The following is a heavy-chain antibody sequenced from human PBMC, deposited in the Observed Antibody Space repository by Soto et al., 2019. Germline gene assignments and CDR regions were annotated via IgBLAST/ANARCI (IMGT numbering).Heavy chain of an antibody. J-gene: IGHJ5*02. CDR1: GFTFGSYW. V-gene: IGHV3-74*01. Sequence: EVQLVESGGGLVQPGGSLRLSCAASGFTFGSYWMHWVRQAPGKGLVWVSRINSDGSSTSYADSVKGRFTISRDNAKNTLYLQMNSLRAEDTAVYYCASGKRGYCSGGSCYERWFDPWGQGTLVTVSS. D-gene: IGHD2-15*01. CDR3: ASGKRGYCSGGSCYERWFDP. CDR2: INSDGSST.